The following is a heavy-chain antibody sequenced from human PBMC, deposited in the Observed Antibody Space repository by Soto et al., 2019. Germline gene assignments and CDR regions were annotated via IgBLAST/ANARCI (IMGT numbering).Heavy chain of an antibody. V-gene: IGHV4-34*01. CDR1: GGSFSGYY. Sequence: SETLSLTCAVYGGSFSGYYWSWIRQPPGKGLEWIGEINHSGSTNYNPSLKSRVTISVDTSKNQFSLKLSSVTAADTAVYYCARRLPLILISSFFDPWGQGTLVTVSS. CDR2: INHSGST. CDR3: ARRLPLILISSFFDP. D-gene: IGHD2-21*01. J-gene: IGHJ5*02.